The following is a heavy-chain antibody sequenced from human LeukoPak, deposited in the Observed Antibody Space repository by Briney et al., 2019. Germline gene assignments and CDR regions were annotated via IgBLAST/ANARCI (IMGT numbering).Heavy chain of an antibody. CDR2: IYSLGDT. J-gene: IGHJ4*02. CDR1: GFIVSDNC. Sequence: GGSLRLSCTASGFIVSDNCMSWVRQAPGKGLEWVSLIYSLGDTYYADSVKSRFTFSRDNAKNTLYLEMNSLRAEDTAVYYCARIKVGATGIDYWGQGTLVTVSS. D-gene: IGHD1-26*01. CDR3: ARIKVGATGIDY. V-gene: IGHV3-66*01.